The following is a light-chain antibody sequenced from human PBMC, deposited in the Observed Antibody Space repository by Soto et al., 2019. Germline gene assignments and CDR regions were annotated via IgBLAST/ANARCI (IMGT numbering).Light chain of an antibody. CDR1: QSLLYSNGYNY. Sequence: DIVMTLSPVSLPVTTGEPASISCRSSQSLLYSNGYNYLDWYLQKPGQSPQLLIYLGSNRASGVPDRFSGSVSGTDFTLKISRVEAEDVGLYYCMQALQAPLTFGQGTKVDI. CDR2: LGS. J-gene: IGKJ1*01. CDR3: MQALQAPLT. V-gene: IGKV2-28*01.